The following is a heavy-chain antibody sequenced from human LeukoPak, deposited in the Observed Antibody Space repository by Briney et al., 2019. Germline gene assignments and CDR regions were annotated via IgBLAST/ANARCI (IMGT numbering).Heavy chain of an antibody. D-gene: IGHD4-17*01. CDR1: GFTFSSYS. CDR3: AKIPYGDYVADGFDI. V-gene: IGHV3-23*01. Sequence: GGSLRLSCAASGFTFSSYSMNWVRQAPGKGLEWVSHINGRGSSTDYADSVRGRFTISRDNSKKMLYLQMNSLRAGDTAVYYCAKIPYGDYVADGFDIWGHGKMVTVS. J-gene: IGHJ3*02. CDR2: INGRGSST.